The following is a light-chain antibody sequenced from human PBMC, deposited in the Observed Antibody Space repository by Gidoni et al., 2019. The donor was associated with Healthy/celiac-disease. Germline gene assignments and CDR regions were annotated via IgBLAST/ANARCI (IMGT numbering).Light chain of an antibody. CDR1: QSLLHSNGHNY. CDR2: LGS. CDR3: MQALQTWT. J-gene: IGKJ1*01. V-gene: IGKV2-28*01. Sequence: DIVMTQSPLPLPVTPGEPASISCRSSQSLLHSNGHNYLDWYLRKPGQSPQLLIYLGSHRASGVPDRFSGSGSGTDFTLKISRVEAEDVGVYYCMQALQTWTFGQGTKVEIK.